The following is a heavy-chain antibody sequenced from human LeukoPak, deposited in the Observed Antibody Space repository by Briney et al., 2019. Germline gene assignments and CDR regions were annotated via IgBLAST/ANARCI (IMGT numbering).Heavy chain of an antibody. CDR2: IKQDGSEK. D-gene: IGHD3-10*01. CDR1: GFSFGSYD. Sequence: GGSLRLSCVASGFSFGSYDIHWVRQAPGKGLEWVANIKQDGSEKYYVDSVKGRFTISRDNAKNSLYLQMDSLRAEDTAVYYCAKGGVAAVRAVIKDYYYYMDVWGKGTTVTVSS. J-gene: IGHJ6*03. CDR3: AKGGVAAVRAVIKDYYYYMDV. V-gene: IGHV3-7*01.